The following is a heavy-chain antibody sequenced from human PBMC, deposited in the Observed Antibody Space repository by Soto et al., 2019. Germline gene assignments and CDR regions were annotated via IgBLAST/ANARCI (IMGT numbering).Heavy chain of an antibody. J-gene: IGHJ4*02. D-gene: IGHD6-19*01. V-gene: IGHV1-3*01. CDR2: INAGNGNT. Sequence: QAQLVQSGAEVKKPGASVKVSCKASGYTLSSFGIHWLRQSPGQRLEWMGWINAGNGNTKYSQKLQGRVTFIRDTSANTAYMDLTSLTSEDTAVYYCVRTRQQWLVGDSWGQGSLVTVSS. CDR1: GYTLSSFG. CDR3: VRTRQQWLVGDS.